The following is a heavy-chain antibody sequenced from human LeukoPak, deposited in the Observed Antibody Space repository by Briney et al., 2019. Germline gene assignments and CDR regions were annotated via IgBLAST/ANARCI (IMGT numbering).Heavy chain of an antibody. CDR1: GYTLTELS. J-gene: IGHJ4*02. CDR3: ATSGSQASGGSYYLPHYYFDY. D-gene: IGHD1-26*01. CDR2: FDPEDGET. Sequence: ASVKVSCKVSGYTLTELSMHWVRQAPGKGLEWMGGFDPEDGETIYAQKFQGRVTMTEDTSTDTAYMELSSLRSEDTAVYYCATSGSQASGGSYYLPHYYFDYWGQGTLVTVSS. V-gene: IGHV1-24*01.